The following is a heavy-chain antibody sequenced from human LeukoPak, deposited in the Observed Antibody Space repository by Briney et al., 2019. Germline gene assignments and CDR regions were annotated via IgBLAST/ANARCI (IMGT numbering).Heavy chain of an antibody. Sequence: SETLSLTCTVSGGSISSSSYYWGWIRQPPGKGLEWIGSIYYSGSTYYNPSLKSRVTISVDTSKNQFSLKLSSVTAADTAVYYCARRNRADGDYQDYWGQGTLVTVSS. J-gene: IGHJ4*02. CDR2: IYYSGST. CDR3: ARRNRADGDYQDY. CDR1: GGSISSSSYY. D-gene: IGHD4-17*01. V-gene: IGHV4-39*07.